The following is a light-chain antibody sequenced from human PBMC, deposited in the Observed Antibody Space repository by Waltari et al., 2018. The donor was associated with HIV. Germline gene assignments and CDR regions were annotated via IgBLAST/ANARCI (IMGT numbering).Light chain of an antibody. CDR2: GAS. Sequence: GDRVTITCRACPSTSTSLAWSQLKPGKAPNVLIYGASTLQSGVPSRFSGSGSGTDFTLTISCLQSDDFATYSCQQDYTGPRTFGQRTTVEIK. CDR1: PSTSTS. J-gene: IGKJ1*01. V-gene: IGKV1-8*01. CDR3: QQDYTGPRT.